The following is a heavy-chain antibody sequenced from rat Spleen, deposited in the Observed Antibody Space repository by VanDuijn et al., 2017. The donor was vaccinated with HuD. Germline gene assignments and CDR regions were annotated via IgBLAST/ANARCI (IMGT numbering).Heavy chain of an antibody. CDR1: GFSLSSHG. Sequence: QVQLKESGPGLVQPSQTLSLTCTVSGFSLSSHGVIWVRQPPGKGLEWMGVIWGDGSTDYNSSVKSRLSISRDTSKSQVFLKMNSLQTADSAMYFCGGGANWFAYWGQGTLVTVSS. V-gene: IGHV2S61*01. J-gene: IGHJ3*01. CDR2: IWGDGST. CDR3: GGGANWFAY.